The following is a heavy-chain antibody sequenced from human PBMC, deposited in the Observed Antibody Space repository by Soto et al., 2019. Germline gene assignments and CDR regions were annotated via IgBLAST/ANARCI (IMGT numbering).Heavy chain of an antibody. CDR3: VRELIVGPAEYFQH. Sequence: ESLRLSCAASGFTFIQSWMSWVRQAPGKGLEWVANTNRDGSEKYYLDSVKGRFTISRDNAKNSLFLQMNSLRAEDTAIYYCVRELIVGPAEYFQHWGQGXLVTVSS. J-gene: IGHJ1*01. V-gene: IGHV3-7*01. D-gene: IGHD1-26*01. CDR2: TNRDGSEK. CDR1: GFTFIQSW.